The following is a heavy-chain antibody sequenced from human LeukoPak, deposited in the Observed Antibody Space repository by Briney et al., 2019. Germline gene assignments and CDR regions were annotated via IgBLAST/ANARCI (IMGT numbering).Heavy chain of an antibody. Sequence: GGSLRLSCAASGFTFSSYGMHWVRQAPGKGLEWVTFIRYDGTNKYYADSVKGRFTISRDNSKDTLYLQMNSLRAEDTAVYYCARGPSGYHNTGGQGTLVTVSS. V-gene: IGHV3-30*02. CDR1: GFTFSSYG. J-gene: IGHJ4*02. D-gene: IGHD5-12*01. CDR3: ARGPSGYHNT. CDR2: IRYDGTNK.